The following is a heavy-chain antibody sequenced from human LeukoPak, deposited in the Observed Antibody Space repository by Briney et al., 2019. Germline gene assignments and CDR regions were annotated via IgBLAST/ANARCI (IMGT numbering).Heavy chain of an antibody. CDR2: IYYGGSS. D-gene: IGHD6-13*01. V-gene: IGHV4-39*07. J-gene: IGHJ3*02. Sequence: SETLSLTCTVSGGSISSSGYYWGWVRQPPGKGLEWIGSIYYGGSSFYNPSLKSRVTISVDTSKNQFSLKLSSVTAADTAVYYCARDDRQYSSSWYGGTAFDIWGQGTMVTVSS. CDR1: GGSISSSGYY. CDR3: ARDDRQYSSSWYGGTAFDI.